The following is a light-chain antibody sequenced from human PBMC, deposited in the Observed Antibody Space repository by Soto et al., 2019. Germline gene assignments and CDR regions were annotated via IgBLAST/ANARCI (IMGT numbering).Light chain of an antibody. CDR1: QSVSTY. Sequence: EIVLTQSASTLSWSPGERATLSCGASQSVSTYLAWYQQKTGQAPRLLIYDASNRAAGIPARFSGSVYGTDFNLTISSLETEDFAVYYCQQRSNWPITFGPGTKVDI. V-gene: IGKV3-11*01. CDR3: QQRSNWPIT. J-gene: IGKJ3*01. CDR2: DAS.